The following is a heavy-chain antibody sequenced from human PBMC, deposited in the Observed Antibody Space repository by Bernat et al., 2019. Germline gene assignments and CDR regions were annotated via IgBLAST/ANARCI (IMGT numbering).Heavy chain of an antibody. V-gene: IGHV3-72*01. CDR1: GFTVTSNY. Sequence: EVQLVESGGGLIQPGGSLRLSCAASGFTVTSNYMSWVRQAPGKGLEWVGRIRNKANSYTTAYAASVKGRFTISRDDSKNSLYLQMNSLKTEDTAVYYCACTGIYAFDIWGQGTMVTVSS. J-gene: IGHJ3*02. D-gene: IGHD3-10*02. CDR3: ACTGIYAFDI. CDR2: IRNKANSYTT.